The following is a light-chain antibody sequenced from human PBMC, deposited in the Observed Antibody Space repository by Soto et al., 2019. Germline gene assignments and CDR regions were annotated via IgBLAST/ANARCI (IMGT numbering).Light chain of an antibody. Sequence: QTVVTQEASFSVSPGGTVTLTCGFSSGSVSTAYYPSWYQQTPGQAPRTLIYDTSIRSSGVPDRFSGSILGNKAALTITGAQADDESDYYCMLFMGSGNGAFGGGTKLTVL. CDR1: SGSVSTAYY. CDR2: DTS. V-gene: IGLV8-61*01. J-gene: IGLJ3*02. CDR3: MLFMGSGNGA.